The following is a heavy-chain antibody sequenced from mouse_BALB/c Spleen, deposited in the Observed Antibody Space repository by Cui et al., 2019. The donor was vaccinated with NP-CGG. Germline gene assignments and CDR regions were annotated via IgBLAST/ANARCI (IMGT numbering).Heavy chain of an antibody. J-gene: IGHJ2*01. V-gene: IGHV1-72*01. CDR1: GYIFISYL. D-gene: IGHD1-1*01. CDR2: IDPNSGGT. CDR3: ARYDYYGSSYFDY. Sequence: QVQLQQPGAELVKPGASVKLSCKASGYIFISYLIHWVKQRPGRGLEWIGRIDPNSGGTKYNEKFRSKATLTVDKPSSTAYMQLSSLASEDSAVYYCARYDYYGSSYFDYWGQGTTLTVSS.